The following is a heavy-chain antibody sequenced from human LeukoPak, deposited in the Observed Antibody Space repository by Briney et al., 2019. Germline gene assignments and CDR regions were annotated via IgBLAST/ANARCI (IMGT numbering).Heavy chain of an antibody. Sequence: PSETLSLTCTVSGGSISSSSYYWGWIRQPPGKGLEWIGIIYYSGSTYYNPSLKSRLTISVDTSKNQFSLKVSSVTAADTAVYYCARHRGDSGSYFASYYFDYWGQGTLVTVSS. V-gene: IGHV4-39*01. CDR1: GGSISSSSYY. CDR3: ARHRGDSGSYFASYYFDY. D-gene: IGHD1-26*01. J-gene: IGHJ4*02. CDR2: IYYSGST.